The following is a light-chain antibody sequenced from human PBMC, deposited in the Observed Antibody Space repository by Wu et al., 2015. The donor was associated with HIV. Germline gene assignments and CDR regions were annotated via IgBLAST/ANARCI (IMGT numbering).Light chain of an antibody. Sequence: IVMTQSPATLSVSPGERATLSCRASQSISSNLAWYQQKPGQAPRLLIYGASTRATDIPVRFSGSGSGTEFTLTISSLQSEDFAVYFCQQYDNWPPWTFGRGTKVEIK. CDR2: GAS. J-gene: IGKJ1*01. V-gene: IGKV3-15*01. CDR3: QQYDNWPPWT. CDR1: QSISSN.